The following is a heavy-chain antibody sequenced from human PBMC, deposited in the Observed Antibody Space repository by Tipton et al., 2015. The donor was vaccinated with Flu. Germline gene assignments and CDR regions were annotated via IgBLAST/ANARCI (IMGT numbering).Heavy chain of an antibody. D-gene: IGHD4-17*01. CDR2: IYYSGST. Sequence: TLSLTCAVSGGSVTRSSYYWGWIRQPPGKGLEWIGSIYYSGSTYCNPSLKSRVSISVDTSKNQFSLKLTSMTAADTAVYYCASRRGGDYPYFDYWGQGTLVTVSS. CDR3: ASRRGGDYPYFDY. CDR1: GGSVTRSSYY. V-gene: IGHV4-39*07. J-gene: IGHJ4*02.